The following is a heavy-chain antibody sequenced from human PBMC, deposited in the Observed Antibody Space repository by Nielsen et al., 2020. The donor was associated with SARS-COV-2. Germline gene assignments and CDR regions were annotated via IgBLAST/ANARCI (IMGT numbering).Heavy chain of an antibody. Sequence: GESLKISCAASGFTFSSYSMNWVRQAPGKGLEWVSYISSSSSTIYYADSVKGRFTISRDNAKNSLYLQMNSLRAEDTAVYYCARTSVAGTIDYWGQGTLVTVSS. D-gene: IGHD6-19*01. CDR1: GFTFSSYS. J-gene: IGHJ4*02. V-gene: IGHV3-48*01. CDR3: ARTSVAGTIDY. CDR2: ISSSSSTI.